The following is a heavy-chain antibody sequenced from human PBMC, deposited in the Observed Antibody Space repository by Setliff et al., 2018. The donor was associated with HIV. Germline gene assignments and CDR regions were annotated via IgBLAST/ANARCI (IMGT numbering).Heavy chain of an antibody. D-gene: IGHD3-22*01. V-gene: IGHV1-58*02. CDR2: IVVGSGNT. CDR1: GFTFTSSA. J-gene: IGHJ4*02. Sequence: ASVKVSCKASGFTFTSSAMQWVRQARGQRLEWIGWIVVGSGNTNYAQRFQERVTITRDMSTSTAYMELSSLRSEDTAVYYCAAGYYYDSSGYYQVFDYWGQGTLVTVYS. CDR3: AAGYYYDSSGYYQVFDY.